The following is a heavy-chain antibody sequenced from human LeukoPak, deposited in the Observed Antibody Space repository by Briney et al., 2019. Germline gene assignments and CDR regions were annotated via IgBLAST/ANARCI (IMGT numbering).Heavy chain of an antibody. V-gene: IGHV3-20*04. CDR3: ARIGDPGIYSYYMDV. CDR2: INWNGGST. D-gene: IGHD2-21*02. J-gene: IGHJ6*03. Sequence: GGSLRLSCAASGFTFSSYEMNWVRQAPGKGLEWVSGINWNGGSTGYADSVKGRFTISRDNAKNSLYLQMNSLRAEDTALYYCARIGDPGIYSYYMDVWGKGTTVTVSS. CDR1: GFTFSSYE.